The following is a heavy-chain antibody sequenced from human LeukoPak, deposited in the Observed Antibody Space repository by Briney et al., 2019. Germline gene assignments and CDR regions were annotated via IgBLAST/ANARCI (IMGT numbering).Heavy chain of an antibody. CDR3: GMFAVIVGGGLDI. CDR1: GGTFCDYY. Sequence: KPSETLSLTGAVYGGTFCDYYFTWIRQPPGKGLEWIGDINHSGNSSYNKSLKSRVTISVDTSKNQVSLELNSATAADTAVYYCGMFAVIVGGGLDIWGQGTVVTVSS. D-gene: IGHD1-26*01. V-gene: IGHV4-34*08. CDR2: INHSGNS. J-gene: IGHJ3*02.